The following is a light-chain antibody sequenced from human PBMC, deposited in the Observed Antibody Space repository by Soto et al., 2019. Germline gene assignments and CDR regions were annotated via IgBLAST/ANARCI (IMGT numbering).Light chain of an antibody. CDR2: DVT. Sequence: QSALTQPASVSGSPGQPITISCTGTNSDVGRYNYVSWYQQYPGIAPKLMIYDVTNRPSGVSNRFSGSKSGNTASLTISGLQAEDEADYYCSSHTSSNTVVFGGGTKLTVL. CDR1: NSDVGRYNY. V-gene: IGLV2-14*01. CDR3: SSHTSSNTVV. J-gene: IGLJ2*01.